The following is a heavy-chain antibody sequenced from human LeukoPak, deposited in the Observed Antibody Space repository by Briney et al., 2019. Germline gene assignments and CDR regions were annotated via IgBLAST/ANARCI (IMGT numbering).Heavy chain of an antibody. CDR1: GFTFSSYA. V-gene: IGHV3-23*01. CDR3: AKDSPYYYDSSGYYDY. J-gene: IGHJ4*02. CDR2: ISGSGGST. D-gene: IGHD3-22*01. Sequence: GGSLRPSCAASGFTFSSYAMSWVRQAPGKGLEWVSAISGSGGSTYYADSVKGRFTISRDNSKNTLYLQTNSLRAEDTAVYYCAKDSPYYYDSSGYYDYWGQGTLVTVSS.